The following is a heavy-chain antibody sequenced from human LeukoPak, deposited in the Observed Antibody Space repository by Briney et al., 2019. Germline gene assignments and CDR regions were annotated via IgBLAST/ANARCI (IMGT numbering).Heavy chain of an antibody. CDR2: MNPNSGNT. J-gene: IGHJ4*02. Sequence: ASVKVSCKASGYTFTSYDINRVRQATGQGLEWMGWMNPNSGNTGYAQKFQGRVTITRNTSISTAYMELSSLRSEDTAVYYCATRIAVAGTGLWDYWGQGTLVTVSS. D-gene: IGHD6-19*01. CDR1: GYTFTSYD. V-gene: IGHV1-8*01. CDR3: ATRIAVAGTGLWDY.